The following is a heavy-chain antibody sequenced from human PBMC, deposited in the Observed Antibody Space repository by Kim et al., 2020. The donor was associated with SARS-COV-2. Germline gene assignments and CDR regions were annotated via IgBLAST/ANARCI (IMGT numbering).Heavy chain of an antibody. Sequence: GGSLRLSCAASGFTFSSYSMNWVRQAPGKGLEWVSSISSSSSYIYYADSVKGRFTISRDNAKNSLYLQMNSLRAEDTAVYYCARDYLQTTVTTTGHDAFDIWGQGTMVTVSS. V-gene: IGHV3-21*01. CDR2: ISSSSSYI. CDR1: GFTFSSYS. CDR3: ARDYLQTTVTTTGHDAFDI. J-gene: IGHJ3*02. D-gene: IGHD4-17*01.